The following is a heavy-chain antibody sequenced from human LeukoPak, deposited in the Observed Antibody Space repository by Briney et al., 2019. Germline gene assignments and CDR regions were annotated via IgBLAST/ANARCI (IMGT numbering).Heavy chain of an antibody. Sequence: GGSLRLSCTASGFTFGDYAMSWFRQAPGKGLEWVGFIRSKAYGGTTEYAASVKGRFTISRDDSKSIAYLQMSSLKTEDTAVYYCTRDSAYYDYVWGSYDPPFDYWGQGTLVTVSS. CDR3: TRDSAYYDYVWGSYDPPFDY. J-gene: IGHJ4*02. CDR1: GFTFGDYA. V-gene: IGHV3-49*03. D-gene: IGHD3-16*01. CDR2: IRSKAYGGTT.